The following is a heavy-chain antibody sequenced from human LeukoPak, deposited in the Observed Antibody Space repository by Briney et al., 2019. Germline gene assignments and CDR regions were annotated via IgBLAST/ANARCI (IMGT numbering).Heavy chain of an antibody. D-gene: IGHD6-19*01. Sequence: GGSLRLPCAASGFTFSSYGMHWVRQAPGKGLEWVSYISSSGSTIYYADSVKGRFTISRDNAKNSLYLQMNSLRAEDTAVYYCARSSGWYLEYWYFDLWGRGTLVTVSS. V-gene: IGHV3-48*04. CDR3: ARSSGWYLEYWYFDL. J-gene: IGHJ2*01. CDR1: GFTFSSYG. CDR2: ISSSGSTI.